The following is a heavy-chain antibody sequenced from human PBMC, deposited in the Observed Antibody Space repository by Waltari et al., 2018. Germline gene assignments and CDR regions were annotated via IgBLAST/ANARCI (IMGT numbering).Heavy chain of an antibody. CDR1: GGSISSSSYY. Sequence: QLQLQESGPGLVKPSETLSLTCTVSGGSISSSSYYWGWIRQPPGKGLEWIGSIYYSGSTYYNPSLKSRVTISVDTSKNQFSLKLSSVTAADTAVYYCARHPDLTYSSSSVEVDYWGQGTLVTVSS. V-gene: IGHV4-39*01. J-gene: IGHJ4*02. D-gene: IGHD6-6*01. CDR3: ARHPDLTYSSSSVEVDY. CDR2: IYYSGST.